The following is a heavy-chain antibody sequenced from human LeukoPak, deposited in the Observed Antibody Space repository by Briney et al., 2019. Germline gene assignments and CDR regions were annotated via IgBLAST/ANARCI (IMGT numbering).Heavy chain of an antibody. CDR1: GFTFSSYA. CDR2: ISSNGGST. Sequence: PGGSLRLSCAASGFTFSSYAMHWVRQAPGKGLEYVSAISSNGGSTYYANSVKGRFTIPRDNSKNTLYLQMGSLRAEDMAVYYCAREAYCSGGSCYSGAFDIWGQGTMVTVSS. V-gene: IGHV3-64*01. D-gene: IGHD2-15*01. J-gene: IGHJ3*02. CDR3: AREAYCSGGSCYSGAFDI.